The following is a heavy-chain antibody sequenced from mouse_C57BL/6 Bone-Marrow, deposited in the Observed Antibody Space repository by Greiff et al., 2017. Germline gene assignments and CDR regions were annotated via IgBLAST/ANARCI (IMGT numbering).Heavy chain of an antibody. CDR3: ARGNDGYYGNFDY. J-gene: IGHJ2*01. CDR2: IYPSDSET. Sequence: VQLQQPGAELVRPGSSVKLSCKASGYTFTSYWVDWVKQRPGQGLEWIGNIYPSDSETHFNQKFKDKATLTVDKSSSTAYMQLSSLTSEDSAVYYCARGNDGYYGNFDYWGQGTTLTVSS. CDR1: GYTFTSYW. D-gene: IGHD2-3*01. V-gene: IGHV1-61*01.